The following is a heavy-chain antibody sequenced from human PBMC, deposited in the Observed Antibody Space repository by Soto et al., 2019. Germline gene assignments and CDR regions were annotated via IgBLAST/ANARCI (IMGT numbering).Heavy chain of an antibody. CDR2: FDPEDGET. CDR1: GYTLTELS. CDR3: ATDPHRYCSSTSCYGY. D-gene: IGHD2-2*01. J-gene: IGHJ4*02. Sequence: QVPLVQSGAEVKKPGASVKVSCKVSGYTLTELSMHWVRQAPGKGLEWMGGFDPEDGETIYAQKFQGRVTMTEDTSTDTAYMELSSLRSEDTAVYYCATDPHRYCSSTSCYGYWGQGTLVTVSS. V-gene: IGHV1-24*01.